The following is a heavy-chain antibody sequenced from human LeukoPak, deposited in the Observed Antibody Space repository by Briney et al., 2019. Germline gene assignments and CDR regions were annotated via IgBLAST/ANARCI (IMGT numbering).Heavy chain of an antibody. Sequence: ASVKVSCKASGYTFTSYGISWVRQAPGQGLEWMGIINPSGGSTSYAQKFQGRVTMTRDTSTSTVYMELSSLRSEDTAVYYCARAPGDDFWSGPYYYYGMDVWGQGTTVTVSS. D-gene: IGHD3-3*01. CDR3: ARAPGDDFWSGPYYYYGMDV. CDR1: GYTFTSYG. V-gene: IGHV1-46*01. CDR2: INPSGGST. J-gene: IGHJ6*02.